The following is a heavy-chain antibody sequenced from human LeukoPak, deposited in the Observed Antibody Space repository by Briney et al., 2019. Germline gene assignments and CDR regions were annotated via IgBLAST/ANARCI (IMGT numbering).Heavy chain of an antibody. J-gene: IGHJ3*02. Sequence: ASVKVSCKASGGTFSSYAISWVRQAPGQGLEWMGGIIPIFGTANYAQKFQGRVTITADESTSTAYMELSSLRSEDTAVYYCARNRAYSGSYFDAFDIWGQGTMVTVSS. CDR2: IIPIFGTA. CDR1: GGTFSSYA. CDR3: ARNRAYSGSYFDAFDI. D-gene: IGHD1-26*01. V-gene: IGHV1-69*13.